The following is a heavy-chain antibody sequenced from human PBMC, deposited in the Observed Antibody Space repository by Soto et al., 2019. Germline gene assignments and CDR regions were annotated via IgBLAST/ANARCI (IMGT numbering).Heavy chain of an antibody. CDR2: INVYNGNT. J-gene: IGHJ4*02. Sequence: QVQLVQSGGEVKRPGASVKVSCKASGYMFSNYAFSWVRQTPGQGLEWMGWINVYNGNTNYAQKFQGRVTMATDTSTNTAYLDLRSLRSDDTAVYFCARDLSSGWFDYWGQGTLVIVSS. CDR3: ARDLSSGWFDY. D-gene: IGHD6-19*01. V-gene: IGHV1-18*01. CDR1: GYMFSNYA.